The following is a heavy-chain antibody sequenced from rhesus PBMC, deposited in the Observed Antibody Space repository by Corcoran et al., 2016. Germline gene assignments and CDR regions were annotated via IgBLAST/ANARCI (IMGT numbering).Heavy chain of an antibody. CDR1: GYTFTDYY. Sequence: QVQLVQSGAAVKKPGSSVKVSCKASGYTFTDYYMQWVRQAPRQGLEWMGWINPYNGNTKYAQKFQGRVTMTRDTSTSTAYMELSSLRSEDTAVYYCASDSGSFDYWGQGVLVTVSS. J-gene: IGHJ4*01. D-gene: IGHD6-25*01. V-gene: IGHV1S2*01. CDR3: ASDSGSFDY. CDR2: INPYNGNT.